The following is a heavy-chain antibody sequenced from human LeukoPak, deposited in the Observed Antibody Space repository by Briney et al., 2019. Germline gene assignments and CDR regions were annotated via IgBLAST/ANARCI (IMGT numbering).Heavy chain of an antibody. D-gene: IGHD3-9*01. CDR1: GGSFSGYY. Sequence: RSSETLSLTCAVYGGSFSGYYWSWIRQPPGKGLEWIGEINHSGSTNYNPSLKSRVTISVDTSKNQFSLKLSSVTAADTAVYYCARQLKVLRYFDWLRRTSWFDPWGQGTLVTVSS. V-gene: IGHV4-34*01. CDR2: INHSGST. CDR3: ARQLKVLRYFDWLRRTSWFDP. J-gene: IGHJ5*02.